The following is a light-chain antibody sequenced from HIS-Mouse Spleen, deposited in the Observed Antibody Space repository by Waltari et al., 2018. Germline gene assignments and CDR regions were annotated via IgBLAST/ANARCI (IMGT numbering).Light chain of an antibody. V-gene: IGLV2-8*01. CDR2: EVS. J-gene: IGLJ1*01. CDR1: SSDVGGYNY. CDR3: SSYAGSNNLGV. Sequence: QPPSASGSPGQSVIISCTGTSSDVGGYNYVSWYQQHPGKAPKLMIYEVSKRPSGVPDRFSGSKSGNTASLTVSGLQAEDEADYYCSSYAGSNNLGVFGTGTKVTVL.